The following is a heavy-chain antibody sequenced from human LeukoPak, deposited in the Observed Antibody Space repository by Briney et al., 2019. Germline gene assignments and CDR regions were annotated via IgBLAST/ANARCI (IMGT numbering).Heavy chain of an antibody. Sequence: GRSLRLSCAASGFTFSSYGMHWVRQAPGKGLEWVAVISYDGSNKYYADSVKGRFTISRDNSKDTLYLQMNSLRAEDTAVYYCANGYCTNGVCYPYYYYYMDVWGKGTTVTVSS. D-gene: IGHD2-8*01. CDR2: ISYDGSNK. CDR3: ANGYCTNGVCYPYYYYYMDV. CDR1: GFTFSSYG. J-gene: IGHJ6*03. V-gene: IGHV3-30*18.